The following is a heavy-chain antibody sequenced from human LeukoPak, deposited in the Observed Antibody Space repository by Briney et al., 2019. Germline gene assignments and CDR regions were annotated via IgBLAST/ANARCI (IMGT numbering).Heavy chain of an antibody. D-gene: IGHD3-16*01. V-gene: IGHV1-8*01. CDR3: ARRGVSKSWFDP. J-gene: IGHJ5*02. CDR2: MNPNSGNT. CDR1: GYTFTSYD. Sequence: GASVKVSCEASGYTFTSYDINWVRQATGQGLEWMGWMNPNSGNTGYAQKFQGRVTMTRNTSITTAYMELSSLRSEDTAVYYCARRGVSKSWFDPWGQGTLVTVSS.